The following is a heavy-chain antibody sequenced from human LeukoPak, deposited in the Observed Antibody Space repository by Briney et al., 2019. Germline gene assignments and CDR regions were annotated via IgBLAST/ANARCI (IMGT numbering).Heavy chain of an antibody. D-gene: IGHD3-22*01. CDR3: VKQWLRNAFDL. J-gene: IGHJ3*01. Sequence: PSQTLSLTCSVHGASISSGDYDWGWIRQPRGKGLEWIGYIYDGGNTYYNPSLKSRVTISVDTSKNQFSLRLRSVTAADTAMYYCVKQWLRNAFDLWGQGTMVTVSS. CDR2: IYDGGNT. CDR1: GASISSGDYD. V-gene: IGHV4-30-4*08.